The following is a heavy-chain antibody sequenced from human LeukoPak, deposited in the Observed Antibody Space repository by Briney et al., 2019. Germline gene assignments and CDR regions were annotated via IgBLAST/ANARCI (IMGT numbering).Heavy chain of an antibody. Sequence: GGSLRLSCEGSGFTISTYSMNWVRQAPGKGLEWVSYISSSSSNTIYYADSVKGRFTISRDNAKNSLYLQMNSLRAEDTAVYYCARDFYDFWSGSIRFDPWGQGTLVTVSS. V-gene: IGHV3-48*01. D-gene: IGHD3-3*01. J-gene: IGHJ5*02. CDR3: ARDFYDFWSGSIRFDP. CDR2: ISSSSSNTI. CDR1: GFTISTYS.